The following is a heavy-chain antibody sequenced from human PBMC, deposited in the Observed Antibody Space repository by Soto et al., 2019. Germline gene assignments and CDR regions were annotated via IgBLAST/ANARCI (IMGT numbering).Heavy chain of an antibody. CDR1: GYTFTSYG. D-gene: IGHD6-19*01. Sequence: GASVKVSCKASGYTFTSYGISWVRQAPGQGLEWMGWISAYNGNTNYAQKLQGRVTMTTDTSTSTAYMELRSLRSDDTAVYYCASVGGSSGWYSWFDPWGQGTLVTVSS. CDR2: ISAYNGNT. V-gene: IGHV1-18*01. J-gene: IGHJ5*02. CDR3: ASVGGSSGWYSWFDP.